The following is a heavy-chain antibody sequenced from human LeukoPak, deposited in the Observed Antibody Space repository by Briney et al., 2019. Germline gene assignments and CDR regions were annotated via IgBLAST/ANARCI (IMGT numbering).Heavy chain of an antibody. V-gene: IGHV5-51*01. J-gene: IGHJ3*02. D-gene: IGHD3-10*01. CDR2: IYPGDSNS. Sequence: GESLKISCKGSGYSFSDYWIGWGRQMPGKGLEWMGIIYPGDSNSKYSPSFQGQVIISADRSINTAYLQWSGLKASDTAMYYCARHWGYYGSGSHRAFDIWGQGTTVTVSS. CDR3: ARHWGYYGSGSHRAFDI. CDR1: GYSFSDYW.